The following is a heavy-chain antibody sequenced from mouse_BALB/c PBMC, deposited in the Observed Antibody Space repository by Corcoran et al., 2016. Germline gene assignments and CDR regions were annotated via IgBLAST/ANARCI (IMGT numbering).Heavy chain of an antibody. J-gene: IGHJ4*01. V-gene: IGHV9-1*02. CDR3: ASRGYKNAMDY. D-gene: IGHD1-3*01. CDR2: INTYTGEP. CDR1: GYTFTNYG. Sequence: QIQLVQPGPELKKPGETVKISCKASGYTFTNYGMNWVKQAPGKGLKWMGWINTYTGEPTYADDFKGRFAFSLETSASTAYLQINNLKNEDMATYFCASRGYKNAMDYWGQGTSVTVSS.